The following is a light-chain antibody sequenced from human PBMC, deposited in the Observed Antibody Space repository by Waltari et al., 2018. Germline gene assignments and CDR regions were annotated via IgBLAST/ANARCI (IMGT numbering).Light chain of an antibody. CDR1: QSISTS. CDR2: AAS. CDR3: QQSYRAPQT. J-gene: IGKJ4*01. Sequence: DIQVTQSPSSLSASVGDRVPITCRTSQSISTSLNWYQQNPGKPPKPRIFAASALQSGVSSRFSGSGSQTDFTLTIRNLQPEDFATYYCQQSYRAPQTFGGGTKVDMK. V-gene: IGKV1-39*01.